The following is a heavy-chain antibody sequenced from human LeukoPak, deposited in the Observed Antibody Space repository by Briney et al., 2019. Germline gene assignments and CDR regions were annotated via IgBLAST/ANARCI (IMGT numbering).Heavy chain of an antibody. CDR2: SNHIGRT. V-gene: IGHV4-34*01. CDR1: GGYFTGYY. Sequence: PSETLSLTCAINGGYFTGYYWTWIRQPPGKGLDWIGESNHIGRTGYNPSLESRVSISVDSSKNQFSLKLHSVNAADRARDYCARRERNYVWGSYRFWG. CDR3: ARRERNYVWGSYRF. D-gene: IGHD3-16*02. J-gene: IGHJ6*01.